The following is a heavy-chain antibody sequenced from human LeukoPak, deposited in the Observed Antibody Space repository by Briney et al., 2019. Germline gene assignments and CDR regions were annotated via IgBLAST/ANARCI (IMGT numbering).Heavy chain of an antibody. J-gene: IGHJ2*01. CDR1: GGSISSGDYY. CDR3: ARDLNYGYFDL. CDR2: IYYSGST. V-gene: IGHV4-30-4*01. Sequence: SETLSLTCTVSGGSISSGDYYWSWIRQPPGKGLEWIGYIYYSGSTYYNPSLKSRVTISVDTSKNQFSLKLSSVTAAGTAVYYCARDLNYGYFDLWGRGTLVTVSS.